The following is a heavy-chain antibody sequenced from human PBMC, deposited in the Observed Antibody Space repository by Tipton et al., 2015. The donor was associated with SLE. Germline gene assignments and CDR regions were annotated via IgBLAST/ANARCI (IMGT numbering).Heavy chain of an antibody. V-gene: IGHV5-10-1*01. D-gene: IGHD6-6*01. Sequence: QSGPEVKKPGESLRISCKGSGYSFTSYWISWVRQMPGKGLEWMGRIDPSDSYTNYSPSFQGHVTISADKSISTAYLQWSSLKASDTAMYYCARHGSIAARPGYWGQGTLVTVSS. J-gene: IGHJ4*02. CDR3: ARHGSIAARPGY. CDR1: GYSFTSYW. CDR2: IDPSDSYT.